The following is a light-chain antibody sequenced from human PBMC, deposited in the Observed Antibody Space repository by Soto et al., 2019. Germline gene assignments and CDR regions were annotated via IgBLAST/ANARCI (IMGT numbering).Light chain of an antibody. CDR3: QQFSSYPLT. J-gene: IGKJ4*01. CDR2: DAS. Sequence: VMTQAPATLSVAPGERATLSCRASQTVRNNYLAWYQQKPGQAPRLLIYDASSRATGIPDRFSGGGSGTDFTLTISRLEPEDFAVYSCQQFSSYPLTFGGGTKVDIK. V-gene: IGKV3-20*01. CDR1: QTVRNNY.